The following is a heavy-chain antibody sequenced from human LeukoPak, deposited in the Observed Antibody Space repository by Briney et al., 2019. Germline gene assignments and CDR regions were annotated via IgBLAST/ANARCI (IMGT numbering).Heavy chain of an antibody. D-gene: IGHD6-19*01. V-gene: IGHV3-23*01. CDR1: GFTFSNSA. J-gene: IGHJ4*02. CDR3: AKGIYSSGWSYFDY. Sequence: GGSLRLSCAASGFTFSNSAMSWVRQAPGKGLEWVSTLSGSGITTYYADSVKGRFTISRDNSKNTLYLQMNTLRAEDSALYYCAKGIYSSGWSYFDYWGQGTLVTVSS. CDR2: LSGSGITT.